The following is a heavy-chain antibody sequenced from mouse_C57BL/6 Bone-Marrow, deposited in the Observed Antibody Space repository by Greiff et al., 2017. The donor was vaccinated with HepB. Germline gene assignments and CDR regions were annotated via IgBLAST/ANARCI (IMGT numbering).Heavy chain of an antibody. J-gene: IGHJ2*01. CDR3: ARRGLRLYFDY. CDR2: ISSGGSYT. CDR1: GFTFSSYG. V-gene: IGHV5-6*02. D-gene: IGHD1-1*01. Sequence: EVMLVESGGDLVKPGGSLKLSCAASGFTFSSYGMSWVRQTPDKRLEWVATISSGGSYTYYPDSVKGRFTISRDNAKNTLYLQMSSLKSEDTAMYYCARRGLRLYFDYWGQGTTLTVSS.